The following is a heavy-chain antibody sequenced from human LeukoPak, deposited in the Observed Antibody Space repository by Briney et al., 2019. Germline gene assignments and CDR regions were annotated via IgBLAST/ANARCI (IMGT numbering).Heavy chain of an antibody. D-gene: IGHD3-10*01. V-gene: IGHV1-2*02. J-gene: IGHJ4*02. CDR3: ARDRNYYGSGSYPHVFDY. CDR2: INPNSGDT. Sequence: GASVKVSCKASGYIFTGYYMHWVRQAPGQGLEWMGWINPNSGDTNYAQKFQGRVTMTRDTSISTAYMELRSLRSDDTAVYYCARDRNYYGSGSYPHVFDYWGQGTLVTVSS. CDR1: GYIFTGYY.